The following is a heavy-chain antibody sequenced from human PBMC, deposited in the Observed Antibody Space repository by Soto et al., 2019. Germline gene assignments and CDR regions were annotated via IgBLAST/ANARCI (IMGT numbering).Heavy chain of an antibody. CDR3: ARVYDNYYYGMDV. V-gene: IGHV4-4*02. Sequence: SETLSLTCAVSGDSISSDKWWSWVRQPPGKGLEWIGEVYHSGNTNYNPSLKSRVTISVDTSKNQFSLKLSSVTAADTAVYYCARVYDNYYYGMDVWGQGTTVTVSS. CDR2: VYHSGNT. CDR1: GDSISSDKW. D-gene: IGHD3-9*01. J-gene: IGHJ6*02.